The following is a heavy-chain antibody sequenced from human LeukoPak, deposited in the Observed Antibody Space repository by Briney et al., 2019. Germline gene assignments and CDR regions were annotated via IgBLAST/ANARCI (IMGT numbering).Heavy chain of an antibody. CDR1: GFTVSSNY. V-gene: IGHV3-53*01. CDR3: AREGIAVAGTSMDY. CDR2: IYSCGST. D-gene: IGHD6-19*01. Sequence: GGSLRLSCAASGFTVSSNYMSWVRQAPGKGLEWVSVIYSCGSTYYADSVKGRFTISRDNSKNTLYLQMNSLRAEDTAVYYCAREGIAVAGTSMDYWGQGTLVTVSS. J-gene: IGHJ4*02.